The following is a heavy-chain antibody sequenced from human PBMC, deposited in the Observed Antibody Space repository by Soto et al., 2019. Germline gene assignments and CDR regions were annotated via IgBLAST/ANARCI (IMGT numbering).Heavy chain of an antibody. V-gene: IGHV1-46*01. D-gene: IGHD6-6*01. CDR1: GYTFTSYY. Sequence: GASVKVSCKASGYTFTSYYMHWVRQAPGQGLEWMGIINPSGGSTSYAQKFQGRVTMTRDTSTSTVYMELSSLRSEDTAVYYCASEYSSSSGFHYYYGMDVWGQGTTVTVS. CDR3: ASEYSSSSGFHYYYGMDV. CDR2: INPSGGST. J-gene: IGHJ6*02.